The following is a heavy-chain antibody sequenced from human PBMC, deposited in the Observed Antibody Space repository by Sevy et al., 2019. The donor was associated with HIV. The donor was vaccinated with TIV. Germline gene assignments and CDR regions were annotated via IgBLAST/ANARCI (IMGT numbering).Heavy chain of an antibody. V-gene: IGHV3-23*01. CDR1: GFTFSKYS. CDR3: AREGCTKPHDY. J-gene: IGHJ4*02. CDR2: FSFGCGKI. D-gene: IGHD2-8*01. Sequence: GGSLRLSCAASGFTFSKYSMSWIRQTPGKGLEWVSTFSFGCGKINNADSVKGRFTISRDDSRNTFYLQMNSLRAEDTAIYYCAREGCTKPHDYWGQGTVVTVS.